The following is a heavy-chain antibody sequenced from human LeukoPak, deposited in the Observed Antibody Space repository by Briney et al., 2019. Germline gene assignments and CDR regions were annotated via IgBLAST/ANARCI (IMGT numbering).Heavy chain of an antibody. CDR3: ARRYSGSYLGTFDY. D-gene: IGHD1-26*01. Sequence: SETLSLTCTVSGGSISGYYWSWIRQPPGKGLEWIGYIYSSGSTNYNPSLKSRVTISVDTSKNQFSLKLSSVTAADTAVYYCARRYSGSYLGTFDYWGQGTLVTVSS. CDR1: GGSISGYY. J-gene: IGHJ4*02. V-gene: IGHV4-59*08. CDR2: IYSSGST.